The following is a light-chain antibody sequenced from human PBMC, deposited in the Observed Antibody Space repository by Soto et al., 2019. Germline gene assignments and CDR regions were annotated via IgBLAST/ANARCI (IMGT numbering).Light chain of an antibody. CDR2: WTS. Sequence: DIVMTQSPDSLAVSLGERATINCKSSQSVFNISRNKNYVAWYQQKPGQPPSLLSSWTSTRESGVPDRFSGSASGTDLNLTISSLQAEYVAVYYCQQYYSIPITLGPGTKVY. CDR3: QQYYSIPIT. J-gene: IGKJ3*01. V-gene: IGKV4-1*01. CDR1: QSVFNISRNKNY.